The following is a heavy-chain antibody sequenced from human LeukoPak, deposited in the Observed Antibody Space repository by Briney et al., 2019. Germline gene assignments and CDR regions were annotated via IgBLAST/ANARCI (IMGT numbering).Heavy chain of an antibody. D-gene: IGHD5-12*01. CDR1: GFTFSDYY. CDR2: ISSSSSYT. J-gene: IGHJ4*02. CDR3: ARGYSGYFYY. Sequence: GGSLRLSCAASGFTFSDYYMSWIRQAPGKGLEWVSYISSSSSYTNYADSVRGRFTISRDNAKNTLYLQMNSLRAEDTAVYYCARGYSGYFYYWGQGTLVTVSS. V-gene: IGHV3-11*06.